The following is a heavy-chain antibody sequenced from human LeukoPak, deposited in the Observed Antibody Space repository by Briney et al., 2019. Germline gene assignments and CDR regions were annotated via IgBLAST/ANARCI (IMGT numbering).Heavy chain of an antibody. CDR3: ARDAQLGPLFAH. J-gene: IGHJ4*02. V-gene: IGHV6-1*01. CDR2: TYYRSKWSN. Sequence: SQTLSLPCAISGDTISNNTAAWNWIRQSPSRGLEWLGRTYYRSKWSNDYAVSVKSRITINPDTSKNQFSLQLSSLTPEDTAVYYCARDAQLGPLFAHWGQGTPVTVSS. CDR1: GDTISNNTAA. D-gene: IGHD7-27*01.